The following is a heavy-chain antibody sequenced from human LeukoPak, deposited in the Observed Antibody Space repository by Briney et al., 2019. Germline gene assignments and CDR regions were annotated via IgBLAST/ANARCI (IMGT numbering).Heavy chain of an antibody. Sequence: KSGESLTFSCTGSGYSFTSYWIGWVRQMHGKGLEWMGIIYPGDSDTRYSPSFQGQVTISADKSISTAYLQWSSLKASDTAMYYCARSRKISYCSSTSCYGPGDCWGQGTLVTVSS. CDR3: ARSRKISYCSSTSCYGPGDC. CDR1: GYSFTSYW. J-gene: IGHJ4*02. CDR2: IYPGDSDT. V-gene: IGHV5-51*01. D-gene: IGHD2-2*01.